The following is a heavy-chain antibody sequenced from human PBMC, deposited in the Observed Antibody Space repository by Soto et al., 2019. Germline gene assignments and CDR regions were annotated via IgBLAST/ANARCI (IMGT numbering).Heavy chain of an antibody. D-gene: IGHD2-2*01. Sequence: SETLSLTCAVYGGSFSGYYWSWIRQPPGKGLEWIGEINHSGSTNYNPSLKSRVTISVDTSKNQFSLKLSSVTAADTAVYYCARGRDRYCSSTSCPRAYYYYYMDVWGKGTTVTVSS. V-gene: IGHV4-34*01. CDR3: ARGRDRYCSSTSCPRAYYYYYMDV. J-gene: IGHJ6*03. CDR2: INHSGST. CDR1: GGSFSGYY.